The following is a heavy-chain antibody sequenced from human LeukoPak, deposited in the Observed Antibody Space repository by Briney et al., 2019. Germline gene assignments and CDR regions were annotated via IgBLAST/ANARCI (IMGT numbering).Heavy chain of an antibody. CDR3: ARGLGSLYNWFDP. CDR2: TYYSGST. J-gene: IGHJ5*02. Sequence: PSQTLSLTCTVSGGSISSGGYYWSWIRQHPGKGLEWIGYTYYSGSTYYNPSLKSRVTISVDTSKNQFSLKLSSVTAADTAVYYCARGLGSLYNWFDPWGQGTLVTVSS. V-gene: IGHV4-31*03. CDR1: GGSISSGGYY.